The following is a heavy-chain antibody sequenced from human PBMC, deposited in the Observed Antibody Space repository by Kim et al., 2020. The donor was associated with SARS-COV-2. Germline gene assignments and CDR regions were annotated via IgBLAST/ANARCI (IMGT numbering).Heavy chain of an antibody. D-gene: IGHD6-19*01. V-gene: IGHV4-59*01. CDR1: SGSIINYY. Sequence: SETLSLTCTVSSGSIINYYWSWIRQPPGKVLEWIGYIYYSGSTNYNPSLKSRVTISVDTSKNQFSLKLNSVTAADMAVYYCARMGSSGWFESAFDIWGQG. CDR2: IYYSGST. J-gene: IGHJ3*02. CDR3: ARMGSSGWFESAFDI.